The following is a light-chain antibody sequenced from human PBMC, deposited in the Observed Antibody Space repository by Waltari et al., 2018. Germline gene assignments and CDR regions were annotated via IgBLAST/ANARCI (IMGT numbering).Light chain of an antibody. V-gene: IGKV3-15*01. J-gene: IGKJ5*01. CDR3: QQYNHRPPIT. CDR1: QSITSN. Sequence: EILMTQSPVTLSVSPGERATLSCRASQSITSNLAWYQQKPGQALRLLIYDASTRAPSTPARFRGSGSGTEFTLTISSVQSEDYAVYYCQQYNHRPPITFGQGTRLEIK. CDR2: DAS.